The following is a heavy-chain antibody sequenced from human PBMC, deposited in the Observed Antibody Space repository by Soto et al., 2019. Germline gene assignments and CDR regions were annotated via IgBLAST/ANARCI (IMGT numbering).Heavy chain of an antibody. CDR1: GFTFSDYA. Sequence: GGSLRLSCVASGFTFSDYAMSWVRQSPGKGLEWVSSISGSGGSTYYADSVKGRFTISRDNSKNTVFLQMNSLRAEDTAVYYCAKDHGMDVWGQGATVTVSS. V-gene: IGHV3-23*01. CDR2: ISGSGGST. J-gene: IGHJ6*02. CDR3: AKDHGMDV.